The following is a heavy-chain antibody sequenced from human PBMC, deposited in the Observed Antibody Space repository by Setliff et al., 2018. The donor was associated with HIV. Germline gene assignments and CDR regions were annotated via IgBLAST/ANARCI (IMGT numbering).Heavy chain of an antibody. CDR1: GYSFSNNG. Sequence: ASVKVSCKASGYSFSNNGISWVRQAPGQGLEWMGRVSTYNGNTNYAQSLQGRVTMTTDTSTNTAHLEVRSLRSDDTAVYYCARDRTFRTTRVFDYWGQGTLVTVSS. CDR3: ARDRTFRTTRVFDY. D-gene: IGHD2-21*01. J-gene: IGHJ4*02. V-gene: IGHV1-18*01. CDR2: VSTYNGNT.